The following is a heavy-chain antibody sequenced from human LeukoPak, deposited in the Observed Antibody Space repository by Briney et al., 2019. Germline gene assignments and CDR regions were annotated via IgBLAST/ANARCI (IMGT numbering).Heavy chain of an antibody. V-gene: IGHV4-61*08. D-gene: IGHD3-10*01. Sequence: SETLSLTCTVSGGTISGTVYYWSWIRQPPGKGLEWIGYMSYSGSTDYNPSLKSRVTISMDTSKNQFSLKLNSVTAADTAVYYCARGSQTPDAGYWGPGTVVTVSS. J-gene: IGHJ4*02. CDR2: MSYSGST. CDR1: GGTISGTVYY. CDR3: ARGSQTPDAGY.